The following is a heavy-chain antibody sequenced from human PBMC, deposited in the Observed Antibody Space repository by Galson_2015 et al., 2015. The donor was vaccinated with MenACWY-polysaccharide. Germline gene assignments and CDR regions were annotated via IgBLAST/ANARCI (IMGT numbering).Heavy chain of an antibody. D-gene: IGHD3-22*01. CDR3: ARVGKYYYDSSGYLNWFDP. J-gene: IGHJ5*02. V-gene: IGHV1-8*01. Sequence: SVKVSCKASGYSFSSYDINWVRQTTGQGLEWMGWMNPNSGNTGYAQKFQGRVTMTRNTSISIAYMELSSLRSEDTAVYYCARVGKYYYDSSGYLNWFDPSGQATLVTVSS. CDR1: GYSFSSYD. CDR2: MNPNSGNT.